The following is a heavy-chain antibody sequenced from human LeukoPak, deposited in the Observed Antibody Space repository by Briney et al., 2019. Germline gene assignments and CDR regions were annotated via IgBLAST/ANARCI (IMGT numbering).Heavy chain of an antibody. D-gene: IGHD6-6*01. CDR2: IKQDGSEK. Sequence: PGGSLRLSCAASGFTFSSYGMHWVRQAPGKGLEWVANIKQDGSEKYYVDSVKGRFTISRDNAKNSLYLQMNSLRAEDTAVYYCARDYKQLVRGWQVPRSWGGDYYYYYYMDVWGKGTTVTVSS. J-gene: IGHJ6*03. V-gene: IGHV3-7*01. CDR3: ARDYKQLVRGWQVPRSWGGDYYYYYYMDV. CDR1: GFTFSSYG.